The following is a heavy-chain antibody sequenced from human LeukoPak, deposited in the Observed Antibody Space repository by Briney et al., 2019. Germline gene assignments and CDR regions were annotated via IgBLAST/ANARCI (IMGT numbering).Heavy chain of an antibody. CDR3: GRGDDAFDF. V-gene: IGHV1-18*01. CDR2: ISPYNGNT. CDR1: GYTFNTYG. J-gene: IGHJ3*01. Sequence: ASVKVSCKASGYTFNTYGITWVRQAPGQGLEWMGWISPYNGNTNYAQKFQGRVTLTTDTSTSTAYMELRSLRSDDTAVYYCGRGDDAFDFWGQGTMVTVSS.